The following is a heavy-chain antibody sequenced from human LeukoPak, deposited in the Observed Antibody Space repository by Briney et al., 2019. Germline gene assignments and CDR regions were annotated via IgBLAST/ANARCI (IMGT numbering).Heavy chain of an antibody. CDR1: GYTFTNYA. J-gene: IGHJ4*02. Sequence: ASVKVSCKASGYTFTNYAISWVRQAPGQGLEWMGWISAYNDNINYAQKLQGRVTMTTDTSTSTAYMELRSLRSDDTAVYYCARDLHGAHYSDYWGQGTLVTVSS. V-gene: IGHV1-18*01. CDR3: ARDLHGAHYSDY. D-gene: IGHD4-17*01. CDR2: ISAYNDNI.